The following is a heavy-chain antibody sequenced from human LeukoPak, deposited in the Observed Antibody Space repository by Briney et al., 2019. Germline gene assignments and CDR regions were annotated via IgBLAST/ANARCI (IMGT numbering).Heavy chain of an antibody. Sequence: GGSLRLSCAASGFTFSSYSMNWVRQAPGKGLEWVSSISSSSSYIYYADSVKGRFTISRDNAKNSLYLQMNSLRAEDTAVYYCARDKIYYDSSGPYDAFDIWGQGTMVTVSS. CDR1: GFTFSSYS. V-gene: IGHV3-21*01. CDR3: ARDKIYYDSSGPYDAFDI. CDR2: ISSSSSYI. J-gene: IGHJ3*02. D-gene: IGHD3-22*01.